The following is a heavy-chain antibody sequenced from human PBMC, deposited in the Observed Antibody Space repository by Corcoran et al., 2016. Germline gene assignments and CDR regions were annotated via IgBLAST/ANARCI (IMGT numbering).Heavy chain of an antibody. D-gene: IGHD3-22*01. CDR3: ARAQYYYDSSGYYPFDY. J-gene: IGHJ4*02. CDR2: IYYSGST. CDR1: GGSISSSSYY. V-gene: IGHV4-39*07. Sequence: QLQLQESGPGLVKPSETLSLTCTVSGGSISSSSYYWGWIRQPPGKGLEWIGSIYYSGSTYYNPSLKSRVTISVDTSKNQFSLKLSSVTAADTAVYYWARAQYYYDSSGYYPFDYWGQGTLVTVSS.